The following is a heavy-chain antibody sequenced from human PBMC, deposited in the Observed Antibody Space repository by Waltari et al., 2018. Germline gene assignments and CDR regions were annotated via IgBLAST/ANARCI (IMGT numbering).Heavy chain of an antibody. J-gene: IGHJ5*02. D-gene: IGHD2-15*01. CDR3: ARDRGRGLYLDT. V-gene: IGHV4-4*02. CDR2: VNGSGRT. Sequence: QLQLQESGPGLVKPSGTLSLSCAVSGDPVSSPHLRNWGPQSPQKGLEWIGQVNGSGRTNYNPSFASRVTVSLDTSENLFSLKVTSATAADTAVYYCARDRGRGLYLDTWGPGTLVTVSP. CDR1: GDPVSSPHL.